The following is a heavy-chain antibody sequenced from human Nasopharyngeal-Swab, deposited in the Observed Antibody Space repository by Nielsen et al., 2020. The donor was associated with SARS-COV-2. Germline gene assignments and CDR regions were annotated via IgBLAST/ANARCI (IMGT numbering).Heavy chain of an antibody. CDR3: THGDYRY. J-gene: IGHJ4*02. Sequence: GESLKISCAASGSTFSSYSMNWVRQAPGKGLEWVSSISSSSSYIYYADSVKGRFTISRDNAKNSLYLQMNSLKTEDTAVYYCTHGDYRYWGQGTLVTVSS. V-gene: IGHV3-21*04. CDR1: GSTFSSYS. CDR2: ISSSSSYI. D-gene: IGHD4-17*01.